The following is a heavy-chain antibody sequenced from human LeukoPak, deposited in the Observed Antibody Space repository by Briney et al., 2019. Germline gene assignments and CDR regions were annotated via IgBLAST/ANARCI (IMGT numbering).Heavy chain of an antibody. Sequence: SETLSLTCTVSGGSISSGGYYWSWIRQHPGKGLEWIGYICYSGSTYYNPSLKSRVTISVDTSKNQFSLKLSSVTAADTAVYYCARVPPGYGSEMMGIDYWGQGTLVTVSS. CDR3: ARVPPGYGSEMMGIDY. V-gene: IGHV4-31*03. CDR1: GGSISSGGYY. J-gene: IGHJ4*02. D-gene: IGHD3-10*01. CDR2: ICYSGST.